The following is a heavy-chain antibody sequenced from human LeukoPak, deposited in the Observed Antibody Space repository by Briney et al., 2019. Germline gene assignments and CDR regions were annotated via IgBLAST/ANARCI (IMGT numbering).Heavy chain of an antibody. CDR2: IRYDGSNK. J-gene: IGHJ4*02. CDR1: GFTFSSYG. V-gene: IGHV3-30*02. D-gene: IGHD3-3*01. CDR3: ARVDTIFGVVSYFDY. Sequence: GGSLRLSCAASGFTFSSYGMHWVRQAPGKGLEWVAFIRYDGSNKYYADSVKGRFTISRDNSKNTLYLQMNSLRAEDTAVYYCARVDTIFGVVSYFDYWGQGTLVTVSS.